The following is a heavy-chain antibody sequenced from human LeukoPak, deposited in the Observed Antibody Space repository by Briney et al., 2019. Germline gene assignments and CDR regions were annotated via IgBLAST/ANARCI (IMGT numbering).Heavy chain of an antibody. CDR2: INHSGST. V-gene: IGHV4-34*01. J-gene: IGHJ6*03. CDR1: GGSFSGYS. CDR3: ARGALAAAGKYYYMDV. Sequence: PSETLSLTCAVYGGSFSGYSWSWIRQPPGEGLEWIGEINHSGSTNYNPSPKSRVTISVDTSKNQFSLKLSSVTAADTAVYYCARGALAAAGKYYYMDVWGKGTTVTVSS. D-gene: IGHD6-13*01.